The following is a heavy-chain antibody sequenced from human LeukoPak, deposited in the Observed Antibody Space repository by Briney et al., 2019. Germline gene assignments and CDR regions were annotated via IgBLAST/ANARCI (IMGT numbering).Heavy chain of an antibody. CDR1: GFTFRNHG. Sequence: GASLRLSCAASGFTFRNHGMSWVRQAPGKGLEWVSAISGSGGSTHYADSVKGRFTISRDNSKNTLFLQINNLRVEDTAVYFCSKDLASSAWSYYYGMHAWGQGTTVTVSS. V-gene: IGHV3-23*01. J-gene: IGHJ6*02. CDR2: ISGSGGST. CDR3: SKDLASSAWSYYYGMHA. D-gene: IGHD6-13*01.